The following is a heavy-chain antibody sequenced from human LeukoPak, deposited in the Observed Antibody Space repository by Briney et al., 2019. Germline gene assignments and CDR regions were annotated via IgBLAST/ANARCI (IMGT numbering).Heavy chain of an antibody. D-gene: IGHD3-22*01. J-gene: IGHJ5*02. CDR1: GYTFTSYD. CDR2: MNPNSGNT. Sequence: ASVKVSCKASGYTFTSYDINWVRQATGQGLEWMGWMNPNSGNTGYAQKFQGRVTMTRDTSISTAYMELSRLRSDDTAVYYCARDRQHYYDSSGYQYNWFDPWGQGTLVTVSS. V-gene: IGHV1-8*01. CDR3: ARDRQHYYDSSGYQYNWFDP.